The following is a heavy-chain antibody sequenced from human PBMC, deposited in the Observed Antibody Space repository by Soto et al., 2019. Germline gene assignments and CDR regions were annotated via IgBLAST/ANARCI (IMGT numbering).Heavy chain of an antibody. CDR3: ERPRVVDKSLDAFDI. CDR1: GGSISSSSYY. J-gene: IGHJ3*02. V-gene: IGHV4-39*01. Sequence: QLQLQESGPGLVKPSETLSLTCTVSGGSISSSSYYWGWIRQPPGKGLEWIGSIYYSGSTYYNPSLKSRVTISVDTSNTQFSLKLSSVTAADTAVYYCERPRVVDKSLDAFDIWGQGTMVTVSS. CDR2: IYYSGST. D-gene: IGHD2-15*01.